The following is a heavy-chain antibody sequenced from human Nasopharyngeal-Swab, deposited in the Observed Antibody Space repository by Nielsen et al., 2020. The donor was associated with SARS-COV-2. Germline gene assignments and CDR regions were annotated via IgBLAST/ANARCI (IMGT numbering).Heavy chain of an antibody. CDR1: GGSFSGYY. Sequence: SETLSLTCAVYGGSFSGYYWSWIRQPPGKGLEWIGEINHSGSTNYNPSLKSRVTISVGTSKNQFSLKLSSVTAADTAVYYCARGEVGVVVVNGGYYYMDVWGKGTTVTVSS. J-gene: IGHJ6*03. D-gene: IGHD3-22*01. CDR2: INHSGST. V-gene: IGHV4-34*01. CDR3: ARGEVGVVVVNGGYYYMDV.